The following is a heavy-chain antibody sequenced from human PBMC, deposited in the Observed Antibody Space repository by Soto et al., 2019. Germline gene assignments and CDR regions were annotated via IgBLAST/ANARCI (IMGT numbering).Heavy chain of an antibody. CDR1: GFTFSSYA. J-gene: IGHJ5*02. Sequence: EVQLLESGGGLVQPGGSLRLSCAASGFTFSSYAMSWVRQAPGKGLEWVSTLSGSGGSTYYADSVKGRFTISRDNSKNPLYLQMNSLRAEDTAVYYCAKTSGITMVRGNWFDPWGQGTLVTVSS. V-gene: IGHV3-23*01. CDR2: LSGSGGST. CDR3: AKTSGITMVRGNWFDP. D-gene: IGHD3-10*01.